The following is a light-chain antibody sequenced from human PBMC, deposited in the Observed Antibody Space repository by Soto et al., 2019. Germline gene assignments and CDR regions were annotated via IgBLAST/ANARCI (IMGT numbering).Light chain of an antibody. CDR3: EMYNIAPLIT. J-gene: IGKJ5*01. Sequence: DIQMIQSPSSLSAYVGARVTISCRASQDIGNHLAWYQQKPGKVPKLLIHAASTLQSGGPSRFSGSGSGKDFTLTISSLQPEDVATYFCEMYNIAPLITFGQGTRLEIK. CDR1: QDIGNH. CDR2: AAS. V-gene: IGKV1-27*01.